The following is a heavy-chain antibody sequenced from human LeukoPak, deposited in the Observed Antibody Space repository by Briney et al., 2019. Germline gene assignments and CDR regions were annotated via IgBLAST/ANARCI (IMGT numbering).Heavy chain of an antibody. Sequence: SVKVSCKASGGTFSSYAISWVRQAPGQGLEWMGGIIPIFGTANYAQKFQGRVTITADESTSTAYMELSSLRSEDTAVYYCARRWGDGDLPDPYDSSGYYYFPNEHWGQGTLVTVSS. CDR3: ARRWGDGDLPDPYDSSGYYYFPNEH. J-gene: IGHJ4*02. V-gene: IGHV1-69*13. CDR1: GGTFSSYA. CDR2: IIPIFGTA. D-gene: IGHD3-22*01.